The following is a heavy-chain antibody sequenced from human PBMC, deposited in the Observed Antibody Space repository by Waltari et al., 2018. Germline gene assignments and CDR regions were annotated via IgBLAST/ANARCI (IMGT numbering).Heavy chain of an antibody. J-gene: IGHJ4*02. Sequence: QVQLVESGGGVVQPGRSLRLSCAASGFTFSSYAMHWVRQAPGQGVAWGAVISDEGSNKYFADSVKGRFTISRYHSKTTRDLQMNSLRAEDTAVYYCARCPGNDFWSGPLYYFDYWGQGTLVTVSS. CDR2: ISDEGSNK. V-gene: IGHV3-30-3*01. CDR3: ARCPGNDFWSGPLYYFDY. CDR1: GFTFSSYA. D-gene: IGHD3-3*01.